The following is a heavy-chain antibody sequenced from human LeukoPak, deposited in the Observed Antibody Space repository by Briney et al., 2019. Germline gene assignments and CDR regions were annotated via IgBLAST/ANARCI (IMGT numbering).Heavy chain of an antibody. Sequence: GGSLRLSCAASGFTFSSYSMNWVRQAPGKGLEWVSSISSSSSYIYYADSVKGRFTISRDNAKSSLYLQMNSLRAEDTAVYYCARAFDFWSGYDDYWGQGTLVTVSS. CDR3: ARAFDFWSGYDDY. CDR1: GFTFSSYS. D-gene: IGHD3-3*01. CDR2: ISSSSSYI. J-gene: IGHJ4*02. V-gene: IGHV3-21*01.